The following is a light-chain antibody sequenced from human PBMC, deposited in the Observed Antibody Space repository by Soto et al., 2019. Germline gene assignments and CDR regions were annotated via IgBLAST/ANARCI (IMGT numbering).Light chain of an antibody. J-gene: IGKJ5*01. CDR3: QQRSNWIT. Sequence: EIVLTHSPATLSLSPWERATLSCRASQSINKYLAWFQQKPGQAPRLLIYDASNRATGIPGRFSGSGSGTDFTLTTSSLEPEDFAVYYCQQRSNWITFGQGTRLEIK. V-gene: IGKV3-11*01. CDR2: DAS. CDR1: QSINKY.